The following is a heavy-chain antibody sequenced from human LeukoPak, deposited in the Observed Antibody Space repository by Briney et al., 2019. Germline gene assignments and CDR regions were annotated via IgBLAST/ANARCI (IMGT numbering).Heavy chain of an antibody. D-gene: IGHD1-26*01. CDR3: ARVGSGSYFWNHAFDI. CDR1: GGSISSYY. V-gene: IGHV4-4*07. Sequence: PSETLSLTCTVSGGSISSYYWSWIRQPAGKGLEWIGRIYTSGSTNYNFSLKSRVTMSLNTSKNQFSLKLTSVTAADTAVYYCARVGSGSYFWNHAFDIWGQGTMVTVSS. CDR2: IYTSGST. J-gene: IGHJ3*02.